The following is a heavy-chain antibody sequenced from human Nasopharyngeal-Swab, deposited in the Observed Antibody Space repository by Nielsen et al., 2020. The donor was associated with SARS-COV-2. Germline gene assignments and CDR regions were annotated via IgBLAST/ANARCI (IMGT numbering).Heavy chain of an antibody. J-gene: IGHJ6*02. V-gene: IGHV3-30-3*01. Sequence: GESLKISCAASGFTFSSYAMHWVRQAPGKGLEWVAVISYDGSNKYYADSVKGRFTISRDNSKNTLYLQMNSLKTEDTAVYYCTRGGIVGPPELGMDVWGQGTTVTVSS. CDR1: GFTFSSYA. CDR2: ISYDGSNK. CDR3: TRGGIVGPPELGMDV. D-gene: IGHD1-26*01.